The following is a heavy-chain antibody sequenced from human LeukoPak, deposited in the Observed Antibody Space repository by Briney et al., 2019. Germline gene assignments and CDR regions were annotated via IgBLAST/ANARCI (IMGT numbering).Heavy chain of an antibody. D-gene: IGHD6-6*01. J-gene: IGHJ4*02. CDR3: ARIAARRSPPYYFDY. Sequence: GASVKVSCKASGYTFKSYGFSWVRQAPGQVLEWMGWISPYDGNTNSAQNLQGRVTMTTDTPTSMVYMELRGLRSDDTAVYYCARIAARRSPPYYFDYWGQGTLVTVSS. V-gene: IGHV1-18*01. CDR2: ISPYDGNT. CDR1: GYTFKSYG.